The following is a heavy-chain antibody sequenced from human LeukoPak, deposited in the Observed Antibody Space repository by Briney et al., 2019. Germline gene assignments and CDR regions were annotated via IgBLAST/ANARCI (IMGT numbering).Heavy chain of an antibody. J-gene: IGHJ5*02. Sequence: GGSLRLSCAASGFTFSNYWMIWVRQAPGKGLEWVGNIKQDGSEKRYADSVRGRFSISRDNAQASLYLQMNRLRAEDTAVYYCARASDPWLQLTWGQGTLVTVSS. CDR3: ARASDPWLQLT. CDR1: GFTFSNYW. CDR2: IKQDGSEK. V-gene: IGHV3-7*05. D-gene: IGHD5-24*01.